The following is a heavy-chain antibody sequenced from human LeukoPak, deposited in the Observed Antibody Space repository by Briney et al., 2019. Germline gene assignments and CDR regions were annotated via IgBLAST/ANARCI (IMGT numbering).Heavy chain of an antibody. CDR3: AKEGAYYDILTGYYAFDY. Sequence: RTGGSLRLSCAGSGFTFGDYGMHWFRQTPGKGLEWVAVIAYDGSRAFYADSVKGRFTISRDNSKNTLYLQMNSLRAEDTAVYYCAKEGAYYDILTGYYAFDYWGQGTLVTVSS. V-gene: IGHV3-33*06. CDR1: GFTFGDYG. J-gene: IGHJ4*02. D-gene: IGHD3-9*01. CDR2: IAYDGSRA.